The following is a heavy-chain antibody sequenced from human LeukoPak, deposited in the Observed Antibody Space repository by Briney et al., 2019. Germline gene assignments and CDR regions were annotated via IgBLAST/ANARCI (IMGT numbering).Heavy chain of an antibody. D-gene: IGHD3-22*01. CDR3: ARALTEKYYYDSSGYFNWFDP. CDR2: IYYSGST. Sequence: KPSETLSLTCTVPGGSISSYYWSWIRQPPGKGLEWIGYIYYSGSTNYNPSLKSRVTISVDTSKNQFSLKLSSVTAADTAVYYCARALTEKYYYDSSGYFNWFDPWGQGTLVTVSS. V-gene: IGHV4-59*01. CDR1: GGSISSYY. J-gene: IGHJ5*02.